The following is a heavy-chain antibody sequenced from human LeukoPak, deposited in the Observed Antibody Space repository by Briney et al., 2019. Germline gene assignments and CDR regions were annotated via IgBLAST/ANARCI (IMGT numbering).Heavy chain of an antibody. CDR3: AKDRYGSGTSYLDAFDI. V-gene: IGHV3-30*18. D-gene: IGHD3-10*01. CDR2: VSHDGSNK. Sequence: GGSLRLSCAASGFTSNNYATHWVRQAPGKGLEWVAVVSHDGSNKYYADSVKGRFTISKDNSRNTLYLQMNSLRAEDTAVYYCAKDRYGSGTSYLDAFDIWGQGTMVTVSS. J-gene: IGHJ3*02. CDR1: GFTSNNYA.